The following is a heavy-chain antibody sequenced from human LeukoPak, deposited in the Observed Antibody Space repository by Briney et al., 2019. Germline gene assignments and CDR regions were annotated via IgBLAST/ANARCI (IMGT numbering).Heavy chain of an antibody. CDR2: INPVDSET. J-gene: IGHJ4*02. D-gene: IGHD2-2*01. V-gene: IGHV5-51*01. CDR1: GYSFTSYW. CDR3: ARQGSSTTSWQTIDY. Sequence: GASLQISCKASGYSFTSYWIAWVRQLPGKGLECMGIINPVDSETRYSPSFQGQVTISVDKSITTASLQWSSLRASDTAMYYCARQGSSTTSWQTIDYWGQGTLVSVSS.